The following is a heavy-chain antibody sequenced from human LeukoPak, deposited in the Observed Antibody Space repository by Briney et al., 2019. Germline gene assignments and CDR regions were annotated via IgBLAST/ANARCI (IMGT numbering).Heavy chain of an antibody. V-gene: IGHV1-2*02. CDR1: GYTFTGYY. J-gene: IGHJ5*02. Sequence: ASVKVSCKASGYTFTGYYMHWVRQAPGQGLERMGWINPNSGGTNYAQKFQGRVTMTRDTSISTAYMELSRLRSDDTAVYYCARGRVLRFLESWFDPWGQGTLVTVSS. CDR3: ARGRVLRFLESWFDP. CDR2: INPNSGGT. D-gene: IGHD3-3*01.